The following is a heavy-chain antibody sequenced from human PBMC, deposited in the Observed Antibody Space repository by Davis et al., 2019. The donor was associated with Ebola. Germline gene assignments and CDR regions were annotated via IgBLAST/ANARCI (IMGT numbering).Heavy chain of an antibody. V-gene: IGHV3-30-3*02. CDR1: GNTFSSSP. J-gene: IGHJ3*02. CDR2: VSWDGSNK. CDR3: ANDRRTRSARDDAFDM. Sequence: GGSLRLSCTASGNTFSSSPMHWVRQAPGMGLEWVALVSWDGSNKYYADSVKGRFTISRDNSKNTLYLQMDNLTTEDTAVYYCANDRRTRSARDDAFDMWGQGTVVTVSS.